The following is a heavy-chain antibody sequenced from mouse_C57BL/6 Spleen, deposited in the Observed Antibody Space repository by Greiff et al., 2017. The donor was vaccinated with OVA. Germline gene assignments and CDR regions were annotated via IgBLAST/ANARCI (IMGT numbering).Heavy chain of an antibody. V-gene: IGHV1-9*01. D-gene: IGHD1-1*01. CDR1: GYTFTGYW. CDR2: ILPGSGST. CDR3: ASFTTVVATGWYFDV. Sequence: QVQLQQSGAELLKPGASVKLSCKATGYTFTGYWIEWVKQRPGHGLECIGEILPGSGSTNYNEKFKGKATFTADTSSNTAYMQLSSLTTEDSAIYYCASFTTVVATGWYFDVWGTGTTVTVSS. J-gene: IGHJ1*03.